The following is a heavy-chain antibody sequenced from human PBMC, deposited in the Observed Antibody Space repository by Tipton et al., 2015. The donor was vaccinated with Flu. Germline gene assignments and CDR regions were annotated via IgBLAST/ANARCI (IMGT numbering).Heavy chain of an antibody. D-gene: IGHD5-24*01. V-gene: IGHV3-21*01. CDR1: GFTFSSYS. CDR2: ISRSGDDI. J-gene: IGHJ4*02. CDR3: ARGENGYNVFKF. Sequence: CLRLSCAASGFTFSSYSMNWVRQAPGKGLEWVSSISRSGDDIYFADSVKGRFTISRDNGKKSLYLQMNYLRADDTALYYCARGENGYNVFKFWGQGTLVTVSS.